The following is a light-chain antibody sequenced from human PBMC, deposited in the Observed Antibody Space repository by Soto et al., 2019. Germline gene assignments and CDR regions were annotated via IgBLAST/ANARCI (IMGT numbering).Light chain of an antibody. CDR3: QHYNSYSPWT. CDR1: QSISSW. Sequence: DIQMTQSPSTLSASVGDRVTITCRASQSISSWLAWYQQRPGTAPKLLVYDASTLESGVPSRFSGSGSGTEFTLTISSLQPDDFATYYCQHYNSYSPWTFGQGTKVEIK. J-gene: IGKJ1*01. V-gene: IGKV1-5*01. CDR2: DAS.